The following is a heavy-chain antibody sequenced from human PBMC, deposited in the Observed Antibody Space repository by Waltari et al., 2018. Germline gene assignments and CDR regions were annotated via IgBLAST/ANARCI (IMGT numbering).Heavy chain of an antibody. V-gene: IGHV4-34*01. CDR3: ARGQLFGDFWSDYAL. Sequence: QVQLQQWGAGLLKPSETLSLTCAVYGRSFSGYYWSWIRQPPGKGLEWIGEINHSGSTDHTPARQSRLTISVDTSKNQFSLKRSAVSDADTAGYYCARGQLFGDFWSDYALWGQGTLVTVSS. D-gene: IGHD3-3*01. J-gene: IGHJ4*02. CDR2: INHSGST. CDR1: GRSFSGYY.